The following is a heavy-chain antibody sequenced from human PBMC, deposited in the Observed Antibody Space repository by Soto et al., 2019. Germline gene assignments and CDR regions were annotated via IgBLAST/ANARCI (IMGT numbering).Heavy chain of an antibody. CDR3: ARVPDR. CDR1: GGSISSGGYS. Sequence: PSETLSLTCAVSGGSISSGGYSWCWIRHPPGKGLEWIGYIYHSGSTYYNPSLKSRVTISVDRSKNQFSLKLSSVTAADTAGYYCARVPDRWGQGTRVNVPS. CDR2: IYHSGST. J-gene: IGHJ5*02. V-gene: IGHV4-30-2*01.